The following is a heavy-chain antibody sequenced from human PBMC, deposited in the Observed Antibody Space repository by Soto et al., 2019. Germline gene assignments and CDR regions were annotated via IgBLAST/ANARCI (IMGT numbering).Heavy chain of an antibody. J-gene: IGHJ5*02. CDR1: GAALNSGNYY. Sequence: PSETLSLTCSVSGAALNSGNYYWSWIRQVPGKGLEWIGHIYVTGAVDYNPSLRDRITISQDTSEGQFSLNLRLVTAADTAVYYCARLRIATNNYKWFDPWGKVPLVPVSS. D-gene: IGHD2-21*01. V-gene: IGHV4-31*03. CDR2: IYVTGAV. CDR3: ARLRIATNNYKWFDP.